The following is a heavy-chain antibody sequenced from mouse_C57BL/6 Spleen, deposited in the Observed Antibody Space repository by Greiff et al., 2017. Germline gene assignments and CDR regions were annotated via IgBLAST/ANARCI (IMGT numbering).Heavy chain of an antibody. CDR3: ARGFITTVVVDY. Sequence: VHVKQSGPELVKPGASVKMSCKASGYTFTDYNMHWVKQSHGKSLEWIGYINPNNGGTSYNQKFKGKATLTVNKSSSTAYMELRSLTSEDSAVYYCARGFITTVVVDYWGQGTTLTVSS. CDR2: INPNNGGT. D-gene: IGHD1-1*01. CDR1: GYTFTDYN. J-gene: IGHJ2*01. V-gene: IGHV1-22*01.